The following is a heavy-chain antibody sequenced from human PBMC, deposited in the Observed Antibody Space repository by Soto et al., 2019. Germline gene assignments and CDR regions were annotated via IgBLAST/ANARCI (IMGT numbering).Heavy chain of an antibody. Sequence: GGSLRLSCAASGFTFDDYAMHWVRQPPGKGLEWVSGISWNGGSKGHADSVKGRFTISRDNAKNSLYLQMNSLRAEDTAVYYCANGDYYDSSGYNADAFDIWGQGTMVTVSS. V-gene: IGHV3-9*01. J-gene: IGHJ3*02. CDR3: ANGDYYDSSGYNADAFDI. CDR2: ISWNGGSK. CDR1: GFTFDDYA. D-gene: IGHD3-22*01.